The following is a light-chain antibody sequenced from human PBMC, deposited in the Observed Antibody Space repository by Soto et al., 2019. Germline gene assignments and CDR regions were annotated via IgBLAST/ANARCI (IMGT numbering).Light chain of an antibody. CDR2: DAS. CDR3: QQYNTYPLS. V-gene: IGKV1-5*01. J-gene: IGKJ4*01. CDR1: QSIGKW. Sequence: DIQITQSPSTLSASVGDRVIITCRASQSIGKWLAWYQQRPGKAPKLLIYDASNLESGVPSRFSGSTSGTEFTLTVSSLQPDDFATYYCQQYNTYPLSFGGGTKV.